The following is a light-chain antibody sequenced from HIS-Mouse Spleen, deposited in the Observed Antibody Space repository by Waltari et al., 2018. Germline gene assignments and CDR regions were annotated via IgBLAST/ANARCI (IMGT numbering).Light chain of an antibody. Sequence: AIQLTQSPSSLSASVGDRVTITCRASQGISSALAWYQQKPGKAPKLLIYDASSLESGVPSRCSGSGSGTDFTLTISSLQPEDFATYYCQQFNSYPLLTFGGGTKVEIK. V-gene: IGKV1-13*02. J-gene: IGKJ4*01. CDR1: QGISSA. CDR2: DAS. CDR3: QQFNSYPLLT.